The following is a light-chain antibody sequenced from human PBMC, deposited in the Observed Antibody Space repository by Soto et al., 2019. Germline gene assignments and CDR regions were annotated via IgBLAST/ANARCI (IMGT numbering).Light chain of an antibody. V-gene: IGKV3-20*01. CDR3: HQYNNWPPT. CDR1: QSISSSY. CDR2: GAY. J-gene: IGKJ5*01. Sequence: EIVLTQSPCTLSLSPGEGATLSCRASQSISSSYLAWYQQKPGQAPRLLIYGAYSRASGIPDRFSGSGSGTEFTLTIISRLSDDVSLDYCHQYNNWPPTFGQGTRLEIK.